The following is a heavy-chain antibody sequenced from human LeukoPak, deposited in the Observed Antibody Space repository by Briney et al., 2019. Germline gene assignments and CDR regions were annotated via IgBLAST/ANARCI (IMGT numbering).Heavy chain of an antibody. CDR2: ISAYNGNT. J-gene: IGHJ4*02. CDR1: GYTFNSYG. Sequence: ASVKVSCKASGYTFNSYGISWVRQAPGQGLEWMGWISAYNGNTNYAQKLQGRVTMTTDTSTSTAYMELRSLRSDDTAVYYCATKGQYYDILTGYYDVDYWGQGTLVTVSS. V-gene: IGHV1-18*01. D-gene: IGHD3-9*01. CDR3: ATKGQYYDILTGYYDVDY.